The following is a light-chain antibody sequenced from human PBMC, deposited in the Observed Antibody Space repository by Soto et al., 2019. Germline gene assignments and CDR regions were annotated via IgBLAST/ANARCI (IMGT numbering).Light chain of an antibody. Sequence: QSVLTQPPSVSGSPGQSVTISCTGTSTDVGGYNYVSWYQQHPGKVPKLMLYDVSKRPSRVPDRFSGSKSGNTASLTISGLQAEDEADYYCCSYAGRDTLYVFGSGTKVTVL. CDR2: DVS. CDR3: CSYAGRDTLYV. J-gene: IGLJ1*01. CDR1: STDVGGYNY. V-gene: IGLV2-11*01.